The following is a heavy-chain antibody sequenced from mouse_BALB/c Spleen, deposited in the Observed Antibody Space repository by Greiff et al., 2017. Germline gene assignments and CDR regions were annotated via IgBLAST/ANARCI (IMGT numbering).Heavy chain of an antibody. V-gene: IGHV1S135*01. CDR2: IDPVNGGT. CDR1: GYSFTSYY. CDR3: ARAEAAGAMDY. Sequence: VQLKQSGAELVRPGSSVKISCKASGYSFTSYYMHWVKQSHGKSLEWIGYIDPVNGGTSYNQKFKGKATLTVDKSSSTAYMLLSSLTSEDSAVYYCARAEAAGAMDYWGQGTTVTVSS. J-gene: IGHJ4*01.